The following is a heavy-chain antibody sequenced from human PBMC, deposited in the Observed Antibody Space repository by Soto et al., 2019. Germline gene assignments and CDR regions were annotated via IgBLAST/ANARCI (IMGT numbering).Heavy chain of an antibody. CDR1: GGSISGSSYF. Sequence: SETLSLTCTASGGSISGSSYFWGWIRQPPGKGLEWIGSIYYSGSTYYNPSLKSRVTISVDTSKNQFSLKLSSVTAADTAVYYFARVIVVVTVFDYWGQGTLVTVSS. D-gene: IGHD2-21*02. CDR3: ARVIVVVTVFDY. CDR2: IYYSGST. J-gene: IGHJ4*02. V-gene: IGHV4-39*01.